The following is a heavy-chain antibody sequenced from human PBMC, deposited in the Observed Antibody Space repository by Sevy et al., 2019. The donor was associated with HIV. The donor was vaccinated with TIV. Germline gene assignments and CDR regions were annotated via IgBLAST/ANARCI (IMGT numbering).Heavy chain of an antibody. CDR3: ARGPDLARFDF. V-gene: IGHV3-48*01. J-gene: IGHJ4*02. Sequence: GGSRRPSCAASGFIFSTYAMNWVRQAPGKGRGGVSYISSSGSTIYYEDPGKGRFTISRDNVKNSLYLQMNSLRAEDTALYYCARGPDLARFDFWGQGTLVTVSS. CDR2: ISSSGSTI. CDR1: GFIFSTYA.